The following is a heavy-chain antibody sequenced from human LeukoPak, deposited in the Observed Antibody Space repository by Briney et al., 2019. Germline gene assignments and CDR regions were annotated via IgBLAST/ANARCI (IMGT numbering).Heavy chain of an antibody. V-gene: IGHV4-34*01. CDR1: GGSFSGYY. CDR3: ARGLRVVRLDN. Sequence: PSETLSLTCAVYGGSFSGYYCTWIRQPPGKGLEWIGEINHSGSTNYNPSLKSRVTISGDTSKNHFSLKLSSVTAADTAVYYCARGLRVVRLDNWGQGTLVTVSS. CDR2: INHSGST. J-gene: IGHJ4*02. D-gene: IGHD2-21*01.